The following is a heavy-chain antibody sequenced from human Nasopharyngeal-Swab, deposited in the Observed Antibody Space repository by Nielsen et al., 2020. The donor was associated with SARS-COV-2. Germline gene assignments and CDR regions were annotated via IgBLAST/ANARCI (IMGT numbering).Heavy chain of an antibody. CDR1: GITFSTAW. CDR3: TRGSRYYPDYYFGMDV. V-gene: IGHV3-49*04. D-gene: IGHD3-3*01. J-gene: IGHJ6*02. Sequence: GGSLRLSCVASGITFSTAWMSWARQAPGKGLEWVGFIRSKAYGGTTEYAASVKGRFSISRDDSKRIAYLQMNSLKTEDTAVYYCTRGSRYYPDYYFGMDVWGQGTTVTVSS. CDR2: IRSKAYGGTT.